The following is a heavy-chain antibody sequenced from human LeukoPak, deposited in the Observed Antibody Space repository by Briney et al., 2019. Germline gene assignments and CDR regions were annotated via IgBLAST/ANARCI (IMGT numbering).Heavy chain of an antibody. J-gene: IGHJ4*02. CDR3: AMGGSYYDSSGYYFDY. V-gene: IGHV1-69*05. Sequence: SVKVSCKASGGTFSSYAISWVRQAPGQGLEWMGGIIPIFGTANYAQKFQGRVTITTDESTSTAYMELSSLRSEDTAVYYCAMGGSYYDSSGYYFDYWGQGTLVTVSS. CDR1: GGTFSSYA. CDR2: IIPIFGTA. D-gene: IGHD3-22*01.